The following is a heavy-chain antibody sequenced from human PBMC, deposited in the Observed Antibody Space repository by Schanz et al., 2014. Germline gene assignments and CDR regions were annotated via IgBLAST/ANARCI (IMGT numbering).Heavy chain of an antibody. CDR3: ARETTIITGGAFDV. D-gene: IGHD3-9*01. CDR1: GYTFTTYY. V-gene: IGHV1-69*09. Sequence: QVQLVQSGAEVKKPGVSVKVSCKASGYTFTTYYIHWVRQAPGQGLEWMGRIIPILDKTNYAQKFQGRVTMTADKSTSTVYMELRGLRSDDTAVYYCARETTIITGGAFDVWGQGTMVTVSS. CDR2: IIPILDKT. J-gene: IGHJ3*01.